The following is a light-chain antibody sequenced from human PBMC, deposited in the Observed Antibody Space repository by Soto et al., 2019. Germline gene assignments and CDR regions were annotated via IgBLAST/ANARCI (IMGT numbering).Light chain of an antibody. CDR3: QQYDSSPRT. V-gene: IGKV3-20*01. J-gene: IGKJ3*01. CDR2: GAS. Sequence: EIVLTQSPGTLSLSPGEKATLSCRASQSVSISFLAWYQQKPGQAPRLLIYGASSRATGIPDRFSVSGSGTDFTLTISRLEPEDFAVYYCQQYDSSPRTFGPGTKVDIK. CDR1: QSVSISF.